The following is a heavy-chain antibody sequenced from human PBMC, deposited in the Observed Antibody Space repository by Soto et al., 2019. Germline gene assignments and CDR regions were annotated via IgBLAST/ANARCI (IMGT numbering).Heavy chain of an antibody. CDR3: ARVAGDYDYVWGSYRYPRWYNRFDP. CDR1: GGSISSYY. V-gene: IGHV4-4*07. Sequence: SETLSLTCTVSGGSISSYYWSWIRQPAGKGLEWIGRIYTSGSTNYNPSLKSRVTMSVDTSKNQFSLKLSSVTAADTAVYYCARVAGDYDYVWGSYRYPRWYNRFDPWGQGTLVTVSS. CDR2: IYTSGST. J-gene: IGHJ5*02. D-gene: IGHD3-16*02.